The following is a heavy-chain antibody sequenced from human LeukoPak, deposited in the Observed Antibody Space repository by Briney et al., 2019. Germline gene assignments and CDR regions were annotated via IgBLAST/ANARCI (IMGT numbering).Heavy chain of an antibody. Sequence: PGGSLRLSCAASGFTFSSYTMHWVRQAPGKVLEWVAVISYDAKVKFYADSVRGRFTISRDNSDNTLYLQMDSLGADDTALYYCARDPTTGTPDYFDYWXXXXLVTVSS. V-gene: IGHV3-30*04. CDR1: GFTFSSYT. CDR2: ISYDAKVK. J-gene: IGHJ4*01. CDR3: ARDPTTGTPDYFDY. D-gene: IGHD1-14*01.